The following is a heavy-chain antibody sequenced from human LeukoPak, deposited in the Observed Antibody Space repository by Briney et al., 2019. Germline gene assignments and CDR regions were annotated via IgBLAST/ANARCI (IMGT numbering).Heavy chain of an antibody. CDR3: ARVQMITFGGVIVIKGIDY. Sequence: PSETLSLTCTVSGGSISSGGYYWSWIRQPPGKGLEWIGYINHSGSTNYNPSLKSRVTISVDTSKNQFSLKLSSVTAADTAVYYCARVQMITFGGVIVIKGIDYWGQGTLVTVSS. CDR2: INHSGST. CDR1: GGSISSGGYY. J-gene: IGHJ4*02. D-gene: IGHD3-16*02. V-gene: IGHV4-61*08.